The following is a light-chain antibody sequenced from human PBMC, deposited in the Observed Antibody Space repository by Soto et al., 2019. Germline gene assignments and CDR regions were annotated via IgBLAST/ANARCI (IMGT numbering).Light chain of an antibody. J-gene: IGLJ1*01. CDR1: SSDVGGYNY. Sequence: QSVLTQPPPASGSPGQSVTISCTGTSSDVGGYNYVSWYQQHPGKAPKLMIYEVSKRPSGVPDRFSGSKSDNTASLTVSGLQAEDEADYYCSSQGVFGTGTKVTVL. CDR3: SSQGV. CDR2: EVS. V-gene: IGLV2-8*01.